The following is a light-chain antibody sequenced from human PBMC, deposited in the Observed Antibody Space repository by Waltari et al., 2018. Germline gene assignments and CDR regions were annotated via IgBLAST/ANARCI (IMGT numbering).Light chain of an antibody. CDR2: EVF. CDR3: CSYAGRGTYV. CDR1: TSEVGRYDL. Sequence: QSALTQPASVSGTPGQPITIPCRGTTSEVGRYDLVPWYQQHPGEAPNLLICEVFKRPPDTSSRFSGAKSGSTASLTISGLQPEDEADYYCCSYAGRGTYVFGSGTKVTVL. V-gene: IGLV2-23*02. J-gene: IGLJ1*01.